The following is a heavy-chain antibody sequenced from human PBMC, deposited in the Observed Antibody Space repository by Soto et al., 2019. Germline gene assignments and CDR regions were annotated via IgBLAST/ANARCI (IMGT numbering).Heavy chain of an antibody. D-gene: IGHD6-19*01. CDR3: ARDSSSGWYFDY. J-gene: IGHJ4*02. CDR1: SRSISSSNW. V-gene: IGHV4-4*02. Sequence: PLETLSLTCAVSSRSISSSNWWSWVRQPPGKGLEWIGEIYHSGSTNYNPSLKSRVTISVDKSKNQFSLKLSSVTAADTAVYYCARDSSSGWYFDYWGQGTLVTVSS. CDR2: IYHSGST.